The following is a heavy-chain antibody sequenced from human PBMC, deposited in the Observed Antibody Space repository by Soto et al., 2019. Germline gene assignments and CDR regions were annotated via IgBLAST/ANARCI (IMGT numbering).Heavy chain of an antibody. J-gene: IGHJ4*02. D-gene: IGHD3-9*01. Sequence: QVQLVESGGGVVQPGRSLRLSCAASGFTFSSYGMHWVRQAPGKGLEWVTVIWYDGSKKYYADSVTGRFTVSRDNFKSPRYLQMTSLRAEDQGVYYCARCSGYYDILTGYFIDYWGQGTLVTVSS. CDR3: ARCSGYYDILTGYFIDY. CDR2: IWYDGSKK. CDR1: GFTFSSYG. V-gene: IGHV3-33*01.